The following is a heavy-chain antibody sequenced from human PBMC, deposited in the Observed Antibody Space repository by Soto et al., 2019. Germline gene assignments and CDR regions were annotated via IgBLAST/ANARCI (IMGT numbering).Heavy chain of an antibody. V-gene: IGHV3-13*01. Sequence: GGSLRLSCAASGFTFSSYDMHWVRQATGKGLEWVSAIGTAGDTYYPGSVKGRFTISRENAKNSLYLQMNSLRAGDTAVYYCARDRSSSWYRQNYGMDVWGQGTTVTVSS. CDR3: ARDRSSSWYRQNYGMDV. D-gene: IGHD6-13*01. CDR2: IGTAGDT. J-gene: IGHJ6*02. CDR1: GFTFSSYD.